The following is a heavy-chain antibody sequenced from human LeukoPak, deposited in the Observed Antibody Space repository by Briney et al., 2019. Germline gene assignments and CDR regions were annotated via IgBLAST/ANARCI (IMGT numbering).Heavy chain of an antibody. Sequence: GGSLRLSCVVSGFTFSSYAMSWVRQAPGKGLEWVSGISGSGGSTYYADSVKGRFTISRDNTKNTLYLQMNSLRAEDTAVYYCAKVYSGGSGGSGSYYFNFDYWGQGTLVTVSS. V-gene: IGHV3-23*01. D-gene: IGHD3-10*01. CDR2: ISGSGGST. J-gene: IGHJ4*02. CDR3: AKVYSGGSGGSGSYYFNFDY. CDR1: GFTFSSYA.